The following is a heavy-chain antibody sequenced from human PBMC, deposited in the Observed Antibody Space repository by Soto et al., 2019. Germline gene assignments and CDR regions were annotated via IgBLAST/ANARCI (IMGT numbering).Heavy chain of an antibody. Sequence: SETLSLTCTVSGGSVSSGSYYWSWIRQPPGKGLEWIGYINYSGSTNYNPSLKSRVTISVDTSKNQFSLKLSSVTAADTAVYYCARGRRLRWGDAFDIWGQGTMVTVSS. D-gene: IGHD3-16*01. CDR2: INYSGST. J-gene: IGHJ3*02. CDR3: ARGRRLRWGDAFDI. CDR1: GGSVSSGSYY. V-gene: IGHV4-61*01.